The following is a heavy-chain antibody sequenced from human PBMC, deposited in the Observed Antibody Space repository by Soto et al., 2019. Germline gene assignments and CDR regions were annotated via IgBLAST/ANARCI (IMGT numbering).Heavy chain of an antibody. CDR2: IAPIYRTA. J-gene: IGHJ4*02. CDR1: GGTFSSYR. D-gene: IGHD6-13*01. V-gene: IGHV1-69*13. Sequence: SVKVSCKASGGTFSSYRINWVRQAPGQGLEWVGGIAPIYRTADYAQEFQDRVTITADESARTTYMELRSLKSQDTAVYYCVRDSGAKLSSSWGQGTLVTVSS. CDR3: VRDSGAKLSSS.